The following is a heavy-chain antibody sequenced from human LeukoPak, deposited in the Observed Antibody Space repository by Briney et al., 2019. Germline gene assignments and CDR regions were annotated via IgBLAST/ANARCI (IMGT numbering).Heavy chain of an antibody. CDR1: GYSISSGYY. CDR3: ARAPPYGSGSYYVY. Sequence: SETLSLTCTVSGYSISSGYYWGWIRQPPGKGLEWIGSIYHSGSTNYNPSLKSRVTMSVDTSKNQFSLKLSSVTAADTAVYYCARAPPYGSGSYYVYWGQGTLVTVSS. V-gene: IGHV4-38-2*02. CDR2: IYHSGST. D-gene: IGHD3-10*01. J-gene: IGHJ4*02.